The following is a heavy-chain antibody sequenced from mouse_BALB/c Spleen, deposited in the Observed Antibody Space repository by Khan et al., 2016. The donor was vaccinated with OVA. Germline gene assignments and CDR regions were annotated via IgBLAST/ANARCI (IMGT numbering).Heavy chain of an antibody. D-gene: IGHD2-2*01. J-gene: IGHJ3*01. CDR2: ILPGSDIT. CDR1: GYTFSSYL. CDR3: TRGGYGGFAY. Sequence: QVQLKQSGAELMKPGASVKMSCKATGYTFSSYLIEWIKQRPGHGLEWIGEILPGSDITNYNEKLKGKATFTADTSSKSAYMQLSSLTSEDSAVYYCTRGGYGGFAYWGQGTLVTVSA. V-gene: IGHV1-9*01.